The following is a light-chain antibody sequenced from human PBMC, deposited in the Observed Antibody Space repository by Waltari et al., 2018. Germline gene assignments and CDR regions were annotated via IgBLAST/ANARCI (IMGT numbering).Light chain of an antibody. CDR1: GLPKQY. Sequence: YELTQPPSVSVSPGQTAAITCSGDGLPKQYAFWYQPKSGQAPVLVMYDDNKRPSGIPGRFSGSSAGAVATLTISGAQVEDEADYYGYSKDTDGGSQGKFGGGTKLTVL. CDR3: YSKDTDGGSQGK. J-gene: IGLJ2*01. V-gene: IGLV3-10*01. CDR2: DDN.